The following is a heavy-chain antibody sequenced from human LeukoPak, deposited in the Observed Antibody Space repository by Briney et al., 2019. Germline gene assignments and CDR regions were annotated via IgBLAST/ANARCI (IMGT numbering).Heavy chain of an antibody. CDR3: AGVVVAATNYYYYMDV. D-gene: IGHD2-15*01. J-gene: IGHJ6*03. Sequence: SETLSLTCTVSGGSISSSSYYWGWIRQPPGKGLEWIGSIYYSGSTYYNPSLKSRVTISVDTSKNQFSLKLSSVTAADTAVYYCAGVVVAATNYYYYMDVWGKGTTVTVSS. V-gene: IGHV4-39*07. CDR1: GGSISSSSYY. CDR2: IYYSGST.